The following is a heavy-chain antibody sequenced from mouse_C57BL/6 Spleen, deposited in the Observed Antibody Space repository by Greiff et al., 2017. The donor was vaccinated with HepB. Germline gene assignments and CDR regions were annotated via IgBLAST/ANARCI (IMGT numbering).Heavy chain of an antibody. D-gene: IGHD3-2*02. J-gene: IGHJ3*01. V-gene: IGHV1-50*01. CDR1: GYTFTSYW. CDR3: ASRTAQATSFAY. Sequence: QVHVKQSGAELVKPGASVKLSCKASGYTFTSYWMQWVKQRPGQGLEWIGEIDPSDSYTNYNQKFKGKATLTVDTSSSTAYMQLSSLTSEDSAVDYCASRTAQATSFAYWGQGTLVTVSA. CDR2: IDPSDSYT.